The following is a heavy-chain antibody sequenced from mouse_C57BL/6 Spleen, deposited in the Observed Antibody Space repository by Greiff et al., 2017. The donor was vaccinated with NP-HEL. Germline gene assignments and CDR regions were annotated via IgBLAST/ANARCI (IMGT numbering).Heavy chain of an antibody. CDR3: ARGLRPDY. CDR2: IYPGSGST. J-gene: IGHJ2*01. V-gene: IGHV1-55*01. CDR1: GYTFTSYW. Sequence: QVQLQQSGAELVKPGASVKMSCKASGYTFTSYWITWVKQRPGQGLEWIGDIYPGSGSTNYNEKFKSKATLTVETSSSTAYMQLSSLTSEDSAVYYCARGLRPDYWGQGTTLTVSS. D-gene: IGHD3-2*02.